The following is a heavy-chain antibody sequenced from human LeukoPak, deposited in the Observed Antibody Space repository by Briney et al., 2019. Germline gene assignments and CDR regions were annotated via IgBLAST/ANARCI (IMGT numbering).Heavy chain of an antibody. J-gene: IGHJ4*02. V-gene: IGHV1-18*01. CDR3: ARDIGDYGDYEAGY. Sequence: VASVKVSCKASGYTFTSYDINWVRQAPGQGLEWMGWISAYNGNTNYAQKLQGRVTMTTDTSTSTAYMELRSLRSDDTAVYYCARDIGDYGDYEAGYWGQGTLVTVSS. CDR1: GYTFTSYD. CDR2: ISAYNGNT. D-gene: IGHD4-17*01.